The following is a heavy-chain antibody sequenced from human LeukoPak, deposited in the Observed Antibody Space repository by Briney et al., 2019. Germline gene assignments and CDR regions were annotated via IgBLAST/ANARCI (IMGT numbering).Heavy chain of an antibody. J-gene: IGHJ5*02. CDR3: ASSVFEVVIRT. CDR1: GFTYSSYS. CDR2: ISSSSSTI. D-gene: IGHD3-3*01. V-gene: IGHV3-48*01. Sequence: GGSLRLSCAASGFTYSSYSMNWVRQAPGKGLEWVSYISSSSSTIYYADSVKGRFTISRDNAKNSLYLQMNSLRAEDTAVYYCASSVFEVVIRTWGQGTLVTVSS.